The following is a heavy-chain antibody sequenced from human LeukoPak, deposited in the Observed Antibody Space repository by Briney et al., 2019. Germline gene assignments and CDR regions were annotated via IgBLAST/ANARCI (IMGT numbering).Heavy chain of an antibody. Sequence: ASVKVSCKASGYTFTNYDINWVRQATGQGPEWMGWMNPKSGNTGYAQKFQGRVTMTRNTSISTAYMELSSLRSYDTAVYYCARDQDIVVVVAALRQREMGGFDPWGQGTLVTVSS. CDR3: ARDQDIVVVVAALRQREMGGFDP. CDR2: MNPKSGNT. D-gene: IGHD2-15*01. V-gene: IGHV1-8*01. J-gene: IGHJ5*02. CDR1: GYTFTNYD.